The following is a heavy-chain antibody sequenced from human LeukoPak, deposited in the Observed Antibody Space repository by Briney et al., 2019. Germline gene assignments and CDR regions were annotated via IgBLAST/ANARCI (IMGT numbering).Heavy chain of an antibody. D-gene: IGHD3-22*01. J-gene: IGHJ4*02. CDR3: ARDFGYDSSGYYYPGSDY. CDR2: INWNGGST. Sequence: GGSLRLSCAASGFTFDDYGMSWVRQAPGKGLERVSGINWNGGSTGYADSVKGRFTISRDNAKNSLYLQMNSLRAEDTALYHCARDFGYDSSGYYYPGSDYWGQGTLVTVSS. CDR1: GFTFDDYG. V-gene: IGHV3-20*01.